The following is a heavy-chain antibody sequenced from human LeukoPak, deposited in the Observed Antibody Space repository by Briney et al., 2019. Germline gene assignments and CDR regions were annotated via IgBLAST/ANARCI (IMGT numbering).Heavy chain of an antibody. CDR3: ARVRGYPYYYGMDV. CDR1: GYTFTSYY. J-gene: IGHJ6*02. CDR2: INPNSGGT. Sequence: ASVKVSCKASGYTFTSYYMHWVRQAPGQGLEWMGWINPNSGGTNYAQKFQGWVTMTRDTSISTAYMELSSLRSDDTAVYYCARVRGYPYYYGMDVWGQGTTVTVSS. V-gene: IGHV1-2*04. D-gene: IGHD5-12*01.